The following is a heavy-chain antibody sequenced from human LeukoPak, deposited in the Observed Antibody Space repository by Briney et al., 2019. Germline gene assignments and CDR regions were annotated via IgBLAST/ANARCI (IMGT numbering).Heavy chain of an antibody. CDR1: GGSISSGGYY. J-gene: IGHJ6*02. D-gene: IGHD5-12*01. V-gene: IGHV4-31*03. CDR3: ARGGWLRFSGYYYGMDV. CDR2: IYYSGST. Sequence: SETLSLTCTVSGGSISSGGYYWSWIRQHPGKGLEWIGYIYYSGSTYYNPSLKSRVTISVDTSKNQFSLKLSSVTAADTAVYYCARGGWLRFSGYYYGMDVWGQGTTVTVSS.